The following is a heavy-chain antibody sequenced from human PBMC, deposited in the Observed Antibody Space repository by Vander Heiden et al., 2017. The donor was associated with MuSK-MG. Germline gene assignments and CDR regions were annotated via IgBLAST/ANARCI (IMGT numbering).Heavy chain of an antibody. Sequence: EVQLVESGGGLVQPGGSLRLSCAASGFTVSSNYMSWVRQAPGKGLEWVSVIYSGGSTYYADSGKGRVTISRDNSKNTLYLQMNSLRAEDTAVYYCASSSGSPYYYYYYGMDVWGQGTTVTVSS. J-gene: IGHJ6*02. CDR3: ASSSGSPYYYYYYGMDV. V-gene: IGHV3-66*01. CDR2: IYSGGST. D-gene: IGHD1-26*01. CDR1: GFTVSSNY.